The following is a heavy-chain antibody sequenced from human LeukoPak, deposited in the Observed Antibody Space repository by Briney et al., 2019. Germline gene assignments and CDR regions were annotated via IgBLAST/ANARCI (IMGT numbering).Heavy chain of an antibody. Sequence: GGSLRLSCTGSEFTFSDHALSWVRQAPGKGLEWVGLIRNEAFRGTTEYAASVEGRFSISRDNSKSIAYLQMNSLQTEDTAVYYCTRGGIVATIGYGMDVWGQGTTVTVSS. CDR3: TRGGIVATIGYGMDV. V-gene: IGHV3-49*04. CDR1: EFTFSDHA. D-gene: IGHD5-12*01. CDR2: IRNEAFRGTT. J-gene: IGHJ6*02.